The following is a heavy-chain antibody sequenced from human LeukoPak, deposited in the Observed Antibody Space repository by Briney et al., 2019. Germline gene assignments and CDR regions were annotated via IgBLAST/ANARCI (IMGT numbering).Heavy chain of an antibody. CDR3: ARDRVGTVAGTTIDY. CDR1: GFTFSSYA. V-gene: IGHV3-23*01. CDR2: ISGSGGST. Sequence: GGSLRLSCAASGFTFSSYAMSWVRQAPGKGLEWVSAISGSGGSTYYADSVKGRFTISRDNSKNTLYLQMNRLRGEDTAVYYCARDRVGTVAGTTIDYWGQGTLVTVSS. J-gene: IGHJ4*02. D-gene: IGHD6-19*01.